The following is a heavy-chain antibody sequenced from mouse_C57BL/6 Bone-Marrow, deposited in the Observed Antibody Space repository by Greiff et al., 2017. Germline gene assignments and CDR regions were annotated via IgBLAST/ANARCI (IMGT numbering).Heavy chain of an antibody. CDR1: GYTFTDYY. CDR2: INPNNGGT. CDR3: GGAHRYAMDY. J-gene: IGHJ4*01. Sequence: EVKLQQSGPELVKPGASVKISCKASGYTFTDYYMNWVKQSHGKSLEWIGDINPNNGGTSYNQKFKGKATLTVDKSSSTAYMELRSLTSEDSAVYYCGGAHRYAMDYWGQGTSVTVSS. V-gene: IGHV1-26*01.